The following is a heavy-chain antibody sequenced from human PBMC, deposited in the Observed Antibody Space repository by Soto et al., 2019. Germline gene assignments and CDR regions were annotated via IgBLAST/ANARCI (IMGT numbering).Heavy chain of an antibody. CDR2: IYYSGST. CDR3: ARQSYSSSGGDY. Sequence: KPSETLSLTCTVSGGSISSSSYYWGWIRQPPGKGLEWIGSIYYSGSTYYNPSLKSRVTISVDTSKNQFSLKLSSVTAADTAVYYCARQSYSSSGGDYWGQGTLVTVSS. D-gene: IGHD6-6*01. CDR1: GGSISSSSYY. V-gene: IGHV4-39*01. J-gene: IGHJ4*02.